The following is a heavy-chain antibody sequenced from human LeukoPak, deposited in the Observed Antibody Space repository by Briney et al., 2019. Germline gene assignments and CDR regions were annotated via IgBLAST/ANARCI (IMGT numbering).Heavy chain of an antibody. CDR3: ARDSSGYRRPFFDY. CDR1: GFTFSSYS. Sequence: GSLRLSCAASGFTFSSYSMNWVRQAPGKGLEWVSSISSSSSYIYYADSVKGRFTISRDNAKNSLYLQMNSLRAEDTAVYYCARDSSGYRRPFFDYWGQGTLVTVSS. CDR2: ISSSSSYI. D-gene: IGHD3-22*01. J-gene: IGHJ4*02. V-gene: IGHV3-21*01.